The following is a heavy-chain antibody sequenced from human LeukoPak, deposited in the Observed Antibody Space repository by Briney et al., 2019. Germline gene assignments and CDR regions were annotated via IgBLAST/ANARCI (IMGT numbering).Heavy chain of an antibody. V-gene: IGHV3-7*01. CDR3: MSAHGY. CDR2: ILPGGKES. CDR1: GYSFSTNM. J-gene: IGHJ4*02. Sequence: GGSLRLSCVVSGYSFSTNMMTWVRQAPGKGLEWVATILPGGKESYRVDSVKGRFTVSRDNAKNSLFLQMNSLRVDDTAVYYCMSAHGYWGQGTLVTVSS.